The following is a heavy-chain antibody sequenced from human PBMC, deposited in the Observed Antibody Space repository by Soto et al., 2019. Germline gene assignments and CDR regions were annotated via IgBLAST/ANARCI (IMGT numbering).Heavy chain of an antibody. J-gene: IGHJ3*01. Sequence: GGSLRLSCTASGFTFSNYALSWVRQSPGKGLEWVSAIVGSGRSAYYADSVKGRFTMSRDNAKNSLFLQMNSLTAEDTAVYYCARSPVGDAFNVWGQGTVVTVSS. CDR2: IVGSGRSA. CDR3: ARSPVGDAFNV. CDR1: GFTFSNYA. V-gene: IGHV3-23*01.